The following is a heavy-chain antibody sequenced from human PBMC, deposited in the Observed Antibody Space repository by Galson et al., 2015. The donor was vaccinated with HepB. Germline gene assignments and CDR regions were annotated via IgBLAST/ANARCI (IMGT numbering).Heavy chain of an antibody. Sequence: LRLSCAASGFTFSNAWMSWVRQAPGKGLEWVGRIKSKTDGGTTDYAAPVKGRFTISRDDSKNTLYLQMNSLKTEDTAVYYCTTDVQVYEWELPPFNYWGQGTLVTVSS. CDR3: TTDVQVYEWELPPFNY. CDR1: GFTFSNAW. J-gene: IGHJ4*02. CDR2: IKSKTDGGTT. V-gene: IGHV3-15*01. D-gene: IGHD1-26*01.